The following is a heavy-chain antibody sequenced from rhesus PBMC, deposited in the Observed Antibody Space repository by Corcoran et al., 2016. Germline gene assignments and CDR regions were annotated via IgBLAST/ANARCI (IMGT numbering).Heavy chain of an antibody. Sequence: QVQLQESGPGLVKPSETLSLTCAVSGASITNNYWCSIRQSPGKGLDGIGRIYGTSGSTRYNSSLTSRVPISRDTSKNQFSLKLYSVTAADTAVYYCAMYDTMTALDYWGQGVLVTVSS. J-gene: IGHJ4*01. CDR3: AMYDTMTALDY. V-gene: IGHV4-147*01. D-gene: IGHD3-28*01. CDR1: GASITNNY. CDR2: IYGTSGST.